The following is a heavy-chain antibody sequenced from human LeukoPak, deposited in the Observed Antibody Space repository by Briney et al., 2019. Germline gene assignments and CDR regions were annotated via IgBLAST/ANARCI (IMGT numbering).Heavy chain of an antibody. D-gene: IGHD1-26*01. Sequence: PSETLSLTCTVSGGSISSSSYYWGWIRQPPGKGLEWIGSIYYSGSTYYNPSLKSRVTISVDTSKNQFSLKLSSVTAADTAVYYCARGGSPQGYWGQGTLVTVSS. CDR1: GGSISSSSYY. J-gene: IGHJ4*02. CDR2: IYYSGST. V-gene: IGHV4-39*01. CDR3: ARGGSPQGY.